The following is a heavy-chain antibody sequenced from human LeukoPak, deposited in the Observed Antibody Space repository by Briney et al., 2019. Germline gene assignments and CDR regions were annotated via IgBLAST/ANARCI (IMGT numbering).Heavy chain of an antibody. D-gene: IGHD3-22*01. CDR1: GFTFSSYA. Sequence: GGSLRLSCAASGFTFSSYAMSWVRQAPGKGLEWVSAISGSGGSTYYADSVKGRFIISRDNSKNTLYLQMNSLRAEDTAVYYCAKTLIYYDSSGYYFDYWGQGTLVTVSS. J-gene: IGHJ4*02. V-gene: IGHV3-23*01. CDR2: ISGSGGST. CDR3: AKTLIYYDSSGYYFDY.